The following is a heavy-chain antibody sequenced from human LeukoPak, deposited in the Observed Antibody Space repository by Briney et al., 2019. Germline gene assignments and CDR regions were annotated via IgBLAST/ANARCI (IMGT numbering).Heavy chain of an antibody. D-gene: IGHD6-13*01. CDR2: IYYSGST. CDR1: GGYISSGGYY. CDR3: ARVEGYSSSWYPGYFQH. Sequence: SETLSLTCTVSGGYISSGGYYWSWIRQHPGKGLEWIGYIYYSGSTYYNPSLKSRVTISVDTSKNQFSLKLSSVTAADTAVYYCARVEGYSSSWYPGYFQHWGQGTLVTVSS. V-gene: IGHV4-31*03. J-gene: IGHJ1*01.